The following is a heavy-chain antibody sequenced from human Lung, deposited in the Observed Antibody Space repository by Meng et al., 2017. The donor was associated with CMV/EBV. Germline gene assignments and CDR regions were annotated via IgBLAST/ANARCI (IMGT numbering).Heavy chain of an antibody. CDR2: IRYDGSNK. J-gene: IGHJ4*02. Sequence: GESXKISCAASGFTFSSYGMHWVRQAPGKGLEWVAFIRYDGSNKYYADSVKGRFTISRDNSKNTLYLQMNSLRAEDTAVYYCAKDGAKYCSSTSCYFFDYWGQGTRVTGAS. D-gene: IGHD2-2*01. V-gene: IGHV3-30*02. CDR3: AKDGAKYCSSTSCYFFDY. CDR1: GFTFSSYG.